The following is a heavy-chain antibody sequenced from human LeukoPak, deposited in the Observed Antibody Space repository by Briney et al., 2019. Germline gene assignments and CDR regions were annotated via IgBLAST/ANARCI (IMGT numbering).Heavy chain of an antibody. CDR3: ARGGPRRFLEWLFPSYYFDY. Sequence: PPGGSLRLSCAASGFTFSSYAMHWVRQAPGKGLEYVSAISSNGGSTYYANSVKGRFTISRDNSKNTLYFQMGSLRAEDMAVYYCARGGPRRFLEWLFPSYYFDYWGQGTLVTVSS. D-gene: IGHD3-3*01. J-gene: IGHJ4*02. CDR1: GFTFSSYA. CDR2: ISSNGGST. V-gene: IGHV3-64*01.